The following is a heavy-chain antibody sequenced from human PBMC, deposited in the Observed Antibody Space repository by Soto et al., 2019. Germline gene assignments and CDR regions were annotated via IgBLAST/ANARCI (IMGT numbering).Heavy chain of an antibody. V-gene: IGHV4-30-4*01. Sequence: PSETLSLTCTVSGGSISSGDYYWSWIRQPPGKGLEWIGYIYYSGSTYYNPSLKSRVTISVDTSKNQFSLKLSSVTAADTAVYYCARGCSGCQPHYYYYGMDVWGQGTTVTVSS. CDR3: ARGCSGCQPHYYYYGMDV. J-gene: IGHJ6*02. CDR2: IYYSGST. D-gene: IGHD3-10*02. CDR1: GGSISSGDYY.